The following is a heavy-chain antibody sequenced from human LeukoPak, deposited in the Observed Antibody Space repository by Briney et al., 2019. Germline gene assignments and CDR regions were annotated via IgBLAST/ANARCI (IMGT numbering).Heavy chain of an antibody. CDR2: ISSSSSYI. D-gene: IGHD2-2*01. V-gene: IGHV3-21*01. Sequence: GSLRLSCAASGFTFSSYSMNWVRQAPGKGLEWVSSISSSSSYIYYADSVKGRFTISRDNAKNSLYLQMNSLRAEDTAVYYCARDPNIVVVPAAFFDYWGQGTLVTVSS. CDR3: ARDPNIVVVPAAFFDY. CDR1: GFTFSSYS. J-gene: IGHJ4*02.